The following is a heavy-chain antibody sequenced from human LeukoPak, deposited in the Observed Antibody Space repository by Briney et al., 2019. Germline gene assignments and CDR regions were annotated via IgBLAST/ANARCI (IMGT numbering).Heavy chain of an antibody. CDR3: ARIYGDYDYYYGMDV. Sequence: PGGSLRLSCAASGITVSSHYMTWVRQAPGKGLEWVSVIDSGGSTNSADSVKGRFSVSRDNSKNTLYLQMNSLRVEDTAVYYCARIYGDYDYYYGMDVWGQGTTVTVSS. CDR2: IDSGGST. J-gene: IGHJ6*01. D-gene: IGHD4-17*01. CDR1: GITVSSHY. V-gene: IGHV3-66*01.